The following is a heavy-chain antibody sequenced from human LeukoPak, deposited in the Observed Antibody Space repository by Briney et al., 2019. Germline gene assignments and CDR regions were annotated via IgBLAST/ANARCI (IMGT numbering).Heavy chain of an antibody. Sequence: GGSLRLSCAASGFPFSTYAMSWVRQAPGKGLEWVSALSGSGGTTYYADSVKGRFTISRDNSKNTLYLQMNSLRAEDTAVYYCARPNYYDSSGYLDYFDYWGQGTLVTVSS. CDR2: LSGSGGTT. CDR1: GFPFSTYA. D-gene: IGHD3-22*01. V-gene: IGHV3-23*01. J-gene: IGHJ4*02. CDR3: ARPNYYDSSGYLDYFDY.